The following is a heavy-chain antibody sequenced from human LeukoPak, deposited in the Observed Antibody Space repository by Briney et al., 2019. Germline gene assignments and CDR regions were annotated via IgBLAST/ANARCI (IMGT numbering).Heavy chain of an antibody. CDR3: ARDRSSLYNGNYAF. CDR2: VNPHSGGT. V-gene: IGHV1-2*02. Sequence: ASVKVSCKTFGYTFTDFYIHWVRQAPGQGLEFMGWVNPHSGGTSYAAKFRGRVTLTRDTSTTTSYMDLSSLTSDDTAVYYCARDRSSLYNGNYAFWGQGTLVTVSS. CDR1: GYTFTDFY. J-gene: IGHJ4*02. D-gene: IGHD5-12*01.